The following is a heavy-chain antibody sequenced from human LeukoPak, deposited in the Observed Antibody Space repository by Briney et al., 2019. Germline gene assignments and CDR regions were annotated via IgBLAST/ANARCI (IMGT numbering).Heavy chain of an antibody. D-gene: IGHD3-10*01. CDR1: GGSFSGYY. Sequence: SETLSLTCAVYGGSFSGYYWSWIRQPPGKGLEWIGYIYYSGSTYYNPSLKSRVTISVDTSKNQFSLKLSSVTAADTAVYYCARVGVRGTYYFDYWGQGTLVTVSS. V-gene: IGHV4-34*01. CDR2: IYYSGST. J-gene: IGHJ4*02. CDR3: ARVGVRGTYYFDY.